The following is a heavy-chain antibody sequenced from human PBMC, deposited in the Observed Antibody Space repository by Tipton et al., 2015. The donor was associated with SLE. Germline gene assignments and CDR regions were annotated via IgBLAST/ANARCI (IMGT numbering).Heavy chain of an antibody. Sequence: QSGAEVKRPGASVKVSCKASGYTFTSYGISWVRQAPGQGLEWMGWISAYNGNTNYAQKLQSRVTLTTDTSTSTAYMELRTLISDDTAVYYGASGPYTAMVYFDDWGQGTLVTVSS. CDR2: ISAYNGNT. V-gene: IGHV1-18*01. J-gene: IGHJ4*02. D-gene: IGHD5-18*01. CDR3: ASGPYTAMVYFDD. CDR1: GYTFTSYG.